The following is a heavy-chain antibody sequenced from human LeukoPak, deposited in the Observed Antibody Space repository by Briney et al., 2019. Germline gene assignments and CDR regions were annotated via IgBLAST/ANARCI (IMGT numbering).Heavy chain of an antibody. V-gene: IGHV3-33*01. J-gene: IGHJ3*02. D-gene: IGHD3-22*01. CDR3: ARGTYYYDSSGYYFDI. Sequence: PGGSLRLSCAASGFTFSSYGMHWVRQAPGKGLEWVAVIWYDGSNKYYADSVKGRFTISRGNSKNTLYLQMNSLRAEDTAVYYCARGTYYYDSSGYYFDIWGQGTMVTVSS. CDR2: IWYDGSNK. CDR1: GFTFSSYG.